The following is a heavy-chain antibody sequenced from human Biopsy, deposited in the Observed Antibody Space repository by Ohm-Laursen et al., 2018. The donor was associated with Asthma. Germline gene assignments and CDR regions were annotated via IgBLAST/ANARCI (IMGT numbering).Heavy chain of an antibody. V-gene: IGHV3-30*18. J-gene: IGHJ4*02. Sequence: SLTLSCAASGFSFSNYGMHWVRQAPGKGLEWVAVISFDGTNRNYTDSVKGRFTISRDNSRNTLHLEMNSLRAEDTAVYFCAKEVFPGWELRRGPDSWGQGTLVTVSS. CDR2: ISFDGTNR. D-gene: IGHD1-7*01. CDR1: GFSFSNYG. CDR3: AKEVFPGWELRRGPDS.